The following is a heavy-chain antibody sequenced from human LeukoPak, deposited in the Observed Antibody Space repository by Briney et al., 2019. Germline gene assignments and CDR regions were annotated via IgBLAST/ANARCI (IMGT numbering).Heavy chain of an antibody. CDR1: GFTFSSYG. CDR3: ARSGGFDY. Sequence: GGSLRLSCAASGFTFSSYGMHWVRQAPGKGLEWVAVISYDGSNKYYADSVKGRFTISRDNAKNSLYLQMNSLRDEDTAVYYCARSGGFDYRGQGTLVTVSS. V-gene: IGHV3-30*03. D-gene: IGHD1-14*01. CDR2: ISYDGSNK. J-gene: IGHJ4*02.